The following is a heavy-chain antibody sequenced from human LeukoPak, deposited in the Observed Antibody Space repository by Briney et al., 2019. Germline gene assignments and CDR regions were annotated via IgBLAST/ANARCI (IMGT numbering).Heavy chain of an antibody. CDR1: GFTFSSYS. CDR3: ARPDEQQLVRDAFDI. V-gene: IGHV3-21*01. CDR2: ISNSSSYI. J-gene: IGHJ3*02. Sequence: GGSLRLSCAASGFTFSSYSMNWVPQAPGKGLEWVSSISNSSSYIYYADSVKGRFTISRDNAKNSLYLQMNSLRAEDTAVYYCARPDEQQLVRDAFDIWGQGTMVTVSS. D-gene: IGHD6-13*01.